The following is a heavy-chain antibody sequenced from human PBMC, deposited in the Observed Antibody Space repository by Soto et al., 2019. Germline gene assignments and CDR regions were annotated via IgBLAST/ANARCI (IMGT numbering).Heavy chain of an antibody. Sequence: ASVKVSCKASGYTFTSYDINWVRQATGQGLEWMGWMNPNSGNTGYAQKFQGRVTMTRNTSISTAYMELSSLRSEDTAVYYCARGGGGRAYYDFWNSYYYYYYMDVWGEGTTVTV. CDR3: ARGGGGRAYYDFWNSYYYYYYMDV. CDR1: GYTFTSYD. CDR2: MNPNSGNT. V-gene: IGHV1-8*01. J-gene: IGHJ6*03. D-gene: IGHD3-3*01.